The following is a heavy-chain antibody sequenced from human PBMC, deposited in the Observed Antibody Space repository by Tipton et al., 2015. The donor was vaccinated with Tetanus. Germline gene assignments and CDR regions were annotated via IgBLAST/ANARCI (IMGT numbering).Heavy chain of an antibody. CDR2: VYYTGST. D-gene: IGHD6-13*01. Sequence: TLSLTCTVSGDSVSGYCWSWIRQPPGKGLEWIGYVYYTGSTNHNPSLKSRVTISMDRSKNQISLQLTSVTAADTAVYFCAGVTAQRTELYFDHWGQGTLVTVSS. CDR1: GDSVSGYC. V-gene: IGHV4-59*02. CDR3: AGVTAQRTELYFDH. J-gene: IGHJ4*02.